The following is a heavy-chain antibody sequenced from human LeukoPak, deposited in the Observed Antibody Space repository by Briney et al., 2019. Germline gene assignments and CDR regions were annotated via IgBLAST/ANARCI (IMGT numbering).Heavy chain of an antibody. D-gene: IGHD3-22*01. CDR1: GGSISTYY. CDR3: ARDNPSYYYDSSGYPNDAFDI. V-gene: IGHV4-59*01. J-gene: IGHJ3*02. Sequence: SETLSLTCTVSGGSISTYYGNWIRQAPGKGLEWIGYIYYSGSTNYNPSLKSRVTISVDTSKNQFSLKLSSVTAADTAVYYCARDNPSYYYDSSGYPNDAFDIWGQGTMVTVSS. CDR2: IYYSGST.